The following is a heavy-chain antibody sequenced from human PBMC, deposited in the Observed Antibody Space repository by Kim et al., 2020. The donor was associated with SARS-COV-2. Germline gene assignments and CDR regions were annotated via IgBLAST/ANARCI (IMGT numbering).Heavy chain of an antibody. CDR3: ARAQITMVRGVIFDY. D-gene: IGHD3-10*01. V-gene: IGHV4-30-2*05. Sequence: PSLKRLVTISVSPSKNQFSLELSSVTAADTAVYYCARAQITMVRGVIFDYWGQGTLVTVSS. J-gene: IGHJ4*02.